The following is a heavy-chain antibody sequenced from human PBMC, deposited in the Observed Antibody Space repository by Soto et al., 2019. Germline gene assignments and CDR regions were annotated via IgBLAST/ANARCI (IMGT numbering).Heavy chain of an antibody. V-gene: IGHV3-53*01. CDR3: ARDDYGLDV. J-gene: IGHJ6*02. CDR2: MRDTGRT. CDR1: GFTVDSNY. Sequence: GGSLRLSCAVSGFTVDSNYMSWVRQAPGKGLEWVAVMRDTGRTNYADFVEGRFTISRDDSKNMVFLQMNSLRAGDTAVYYCARDDYGLDVWGQGTTVTGLL.